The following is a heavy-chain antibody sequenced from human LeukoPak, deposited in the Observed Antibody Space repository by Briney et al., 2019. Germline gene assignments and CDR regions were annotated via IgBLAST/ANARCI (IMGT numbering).Heavy chain of an antibody. CDR2: ISGPGGST. J-gene: IGHJ4*02. D-gene: IGHD5-12*01. CDR1: GFTFRSCA. V-gene: IGHV3-23*01. CDR3: AKDLLEWLRPTSSDY. Sequence: GGSLRVSCASSGFTFRSCAMGWVRQAPCKGLAGVAAISGPGGSTYDADSVKGRFTISRDNTKNTQYLQMNSLRAEDTAVYYCAKDLLEWLRPTSSDYWGQGTLVTVSS.